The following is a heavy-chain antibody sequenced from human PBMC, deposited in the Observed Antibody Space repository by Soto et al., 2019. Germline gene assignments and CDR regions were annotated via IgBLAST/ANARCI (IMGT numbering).Heavy chain of an antibody. J-gene: IGHJ4*02. V-gene: IGHV3-30*18. D-gene: IGHD1-20*01. CDR3: AKDLEGITGTFDY. Sequence: PGGSLRLSCAASGFTFSSYGMHWVRQAPGKGLEWVAVISYDGSNKYYADSVKGRFTISRDNSKNTLYLQMNSLRAEDTAVYYVAKDLEGITGTFDYWGQGTLDTVSS. CDR1: GFTFSSYG. CDR2: ISYDGSNK.